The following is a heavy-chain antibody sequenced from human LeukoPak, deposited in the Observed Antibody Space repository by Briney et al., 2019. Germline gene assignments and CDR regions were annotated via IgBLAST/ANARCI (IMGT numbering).Heavy chain of an antibody. CDR1: GYIFTNFW. Sequence: GESLKISCKGSGYIFTNFWIGWVRQKPGKGLEWMGIISPGDSDTRYSPSFQGQVTISADKSISTAYLQWSSLKASDTAMYYCARSLAFDIWGQGTMVTVSS. J-gene: IGHJ3*02. CDR3: ARSLAFDI. V-gene: IGHV5-51*01. CDR2: ISPGDSDT.